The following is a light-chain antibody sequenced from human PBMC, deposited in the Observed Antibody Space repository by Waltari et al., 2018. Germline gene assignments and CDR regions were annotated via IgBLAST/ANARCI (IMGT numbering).Light chain of an antibody. CDR2: EVT. CDR1: SSDFATYDL. V-gene: IGLV2-23*02. Sequence: QSALTQPASVSGSPGQSITISCTGTSSDFATYDLVSWFQQHPGKAPKLIIYEVTKRPSGISDRFSGFKSGNTASLTISGLRAEDDTDYYCSSYAGHNTWIFGGGTKLTVL. J-gene: IGLJ2*01. CDR3: SSYAGHNTWI.